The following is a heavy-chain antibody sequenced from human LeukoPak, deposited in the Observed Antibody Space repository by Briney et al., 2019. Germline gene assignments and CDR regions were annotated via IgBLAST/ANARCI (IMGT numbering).Heavy chain of an antibody. CDR2: IYYSGST. J-gene: IGHJ4*02. V-gene: IGHV4-39*07. CDR3: ARDPALAVAGEVGYFDY. D-gene: IGHD6-19*01. Sequence: SETLSLTCTVSGGSISSSSYYWGWIRQPPGKGLEWIGSIYYSGSTYYNPSLKSRVTISVDTSKNQFSLKLSSVTAADTAVYYCARDPALAVAGEVGYFDYWGQGTLVTVSS. CDR1: GGSISSSSYY.